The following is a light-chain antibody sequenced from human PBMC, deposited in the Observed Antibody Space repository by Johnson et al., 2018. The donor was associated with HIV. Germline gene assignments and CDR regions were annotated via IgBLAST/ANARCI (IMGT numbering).Light chain of an antibody. Sequence: QSVLTQPPSVSAAPGQKVTISCSGSSSNIGNNYVSWYQQLPGTAPKLLIYDNNKRPSGIPDRFSGSKSGTSATLGITGLQTGDEADYYCGTWDSSLSANVFGTGPKVPVL. CDR2: DNN. CDR3: GTWDSSLSANV. CDR1: SSNIGNNY. V-gene: IGLV1-51*01. J-gene: IGLJ1*01.